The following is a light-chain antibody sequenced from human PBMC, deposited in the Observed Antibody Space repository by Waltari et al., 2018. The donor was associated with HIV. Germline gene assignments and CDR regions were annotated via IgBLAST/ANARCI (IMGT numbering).Light chain of an antibody. Sequence: QSVLTQPPSVSAAPGQKVTISSSGSSSTIGTNFSSWYQQLPATAPKLLIYDTNKRPSGIPDRFSASKSGTSATLAITGLQTGDEAVYYCGTWDNSLSAFWVFGGGTKVTVL. J-gene: IGLJ3*02. CDR3: GTWDNSLSAFWV. V-gene: IGLV1-51*01. CDR2: DTN. CDR1: SSTIGTNF.